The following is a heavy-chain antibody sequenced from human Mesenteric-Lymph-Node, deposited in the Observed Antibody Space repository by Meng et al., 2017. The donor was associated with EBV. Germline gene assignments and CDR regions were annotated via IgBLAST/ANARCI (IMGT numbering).Heavy chain of an antibody. Sequence: QVQLQASGPGLVKPSDTLSLTCNVSGGSINSFYWSWIRQPPGKGLEWIGYIYHSGSTNYNPSLKSRVTMSVDMSKNQFSLKLSSVTAADTAVYYCARGEVFDSWGQGTLVTVSS. CDR3: ARGEVFDS. CDR2: IYHSGST. V-gene: IGHV4-59*07. CDR1: GGSINSFY. J-gene: IGHJ4*02.